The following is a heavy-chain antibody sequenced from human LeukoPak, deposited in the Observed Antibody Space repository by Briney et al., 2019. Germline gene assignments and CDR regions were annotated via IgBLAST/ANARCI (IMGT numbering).Heavy chain of an antibody. V-gene: IGHV5-10-1*01. CDR1: GYSFTSYW. CDR2: IDPSNSYT. Sequence: GESLKISCKGSGYSFTSYWISWVRQMPGKGLEWMGKIDPSNSYTKYSPSFQGHVTISADKSISTAYLQWSSLKASDTAMYYCARHSQYSSGSDYWGQGTLVTVSS. J-gene: IGHJ4*02. CDR3: ARHSQYSSGSDY. D-gene: IGHD6-25*01.